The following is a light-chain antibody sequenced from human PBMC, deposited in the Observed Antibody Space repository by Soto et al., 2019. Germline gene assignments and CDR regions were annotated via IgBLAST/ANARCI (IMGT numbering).Light chain of an antibody. CDR1: SSDVGAYNY. V-gene: IGLV2-14*01. J-gene: IGLJ2*01. CDR3: TSWTTSTTMK. CDR2: DVN. Sequence: QSVLTQPASVSGSPGQSITISCTGTSSDVGAYNYVSWYQQHQGKAPKLMIYDVNIRPSGVSNRFSGSKSGNTASLTIAGLQAEDEADYYCTSWTTSTTMKFGGGTKLTVL.